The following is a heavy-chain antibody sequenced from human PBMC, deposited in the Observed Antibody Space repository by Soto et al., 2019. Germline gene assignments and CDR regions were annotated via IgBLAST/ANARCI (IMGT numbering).Heavy chain of an antibody. J-gene: IGHJ6*03. D-gene: IGHD2-15*01. Sequence: GGSLRLSCAASGFPFSSYAMSWVGQAPGKGLEWVSAISGSGGSTYYADSVKGRFTISRDNSKNTLYLQMNSLRAEDTAVYYCAKVYCSGGSCYSGQYYYYYMDVWGKGTTVTAP. CDR3: AKVYCSGGSCYSGQYYYYYMDV. CDR2: ISGSGGST. V-gene: IGHV3-23*01. CDR1: GFPFSSYA.